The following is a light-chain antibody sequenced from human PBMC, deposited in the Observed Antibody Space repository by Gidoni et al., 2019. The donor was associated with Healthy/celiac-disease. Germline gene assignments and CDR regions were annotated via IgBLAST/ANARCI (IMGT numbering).Light chain of an antibody. CDR3: QQYDNLPIT. CDR1: QDISNY. V-gene: IGKV1-33*01. Sequence: DIQMTKSPSSLSASVGDRVTITCQASQDISNYFNWFQQKPGKAPKLLIYDASNLETGVPSRFSGSGSGTDFTFSISSLQPEDIATYYCQQYDNLPITFGQGTRLEIK. CDR2: DAS. J-gene: IGKJ5*01.